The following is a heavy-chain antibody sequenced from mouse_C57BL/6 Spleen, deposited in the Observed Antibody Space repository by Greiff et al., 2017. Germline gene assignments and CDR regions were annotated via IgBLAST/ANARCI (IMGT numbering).Heavy chain of an antibody. CDR1: GFTFSDYY. Sequence: EVQVVESGGGLVQPGGSLKLSCAASGFTFSDYYMYWVRQTPEKRLEWVAYISNGGGSTYYPDTVKGRFTISRDNAKNTLYLQMSRLKSEDTAMYYCARPPSYDYDGGFAYWGQGTLVTVSA. CDR2: ISNGGGST. J-gene: IGHJ3*01. CDR3: ARPPSYDYDGGFAY. V-gene: IGHV5-12*01. D-gene: IGHD2-4*01.